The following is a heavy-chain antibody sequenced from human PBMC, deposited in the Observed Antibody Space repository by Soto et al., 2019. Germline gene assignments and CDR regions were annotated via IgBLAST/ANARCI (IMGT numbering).Heavy chain of an antibody. CDR2: INHSGST. Sequence: QVQLKQWGAGLLKPSETLSLTCTIYAGSFSAYYWSWIRQPPGKGLEWIGEINHSGSTNYNPSFNSRVTISVDTSKNQFSLKLSSVTAADTAVYYCARGNGGYNPRAKRGYFDYWGQGTLVTVSS. D-gene: IGHD4-17*01. CDR3: ARGNGGYNPRAKRGYFDY. J-gene: IGHJ4*02. CDR1: AGSFSAYY. V-gene: IGHV4-34*01.